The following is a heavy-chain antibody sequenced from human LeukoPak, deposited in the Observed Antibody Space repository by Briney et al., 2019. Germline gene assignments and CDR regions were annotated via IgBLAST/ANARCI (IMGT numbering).Heavy chain of an antibody. V-gene: IGHV1-69*13. CDR3: ARLGVRTIVDY. Sequence: SVKVSCKASGGTFSSYAISLGRQAPGQRLECMGGVIPIFVTANYAQKFQGRLTITADEPTRTAYMELSSLRSEDTAVYYCARLGVRTIVDYWGQGTLVTVSS. J-gene: IGHJ4*02. D-gene: IGHD1-14*01. CDR2: VIPIFVTA. CDR1: GGTFSSYA.